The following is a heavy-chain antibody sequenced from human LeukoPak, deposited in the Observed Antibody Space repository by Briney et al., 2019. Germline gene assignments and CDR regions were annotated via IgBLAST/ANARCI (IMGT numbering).Heavy chain of an antibody. CDR2: INAGNGNT. Sequence: ASVKVSCKASGYTFTSYAMHWVRQAPGQRLEWMGWINAGNGNTKYSQEFQGRVTITRDTSASTAYMELSSLRSEDMAAYFCARTAGATDAFDIWGQGTMVTVSS. CDR1: GYTFTSYA. J-gene: IGHJ3*02. D-gene: IGHD1-26*01. V-gene: IGHV1-3*03. CDR3: ARTAGATDAFDI.